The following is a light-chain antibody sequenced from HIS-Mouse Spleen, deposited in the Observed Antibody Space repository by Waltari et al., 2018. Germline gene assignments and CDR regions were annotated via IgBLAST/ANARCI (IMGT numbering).Light chain of an antibody. CDR2: EVS. J-gene: IGLJ1*01. CDR1: SSDVGSYNR. CDR3: SSYTSSSTV. V-gene: IGLV2-18*02. Sequence: QSALTQPPSVSGSPGQSVTISCTGPSSDVGSYNRVSWYQQPPRTAPKLMIYEVSNRPSGVPDRFSGSKSGNTASLTISGLQAEDEADYYCSSYTSSSTVFGTGTKVTVL.